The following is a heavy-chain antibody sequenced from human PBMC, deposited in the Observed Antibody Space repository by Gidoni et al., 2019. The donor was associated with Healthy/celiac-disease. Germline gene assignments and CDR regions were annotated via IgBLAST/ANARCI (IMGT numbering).Heavy chain of an antibody. CDR1: GGTFSSYA. Sequence: QVQLVQSGAEVKKPGSSVKVSCKASGGTFSSYAISWVRQAPGQGIEWMGGIIPIFGTANYAQKFQGRVTITADESTSTAYMELSSLRSEDTAVYYCARGQGYCSGGSCYSSFYDYWGQGTLVTVSS. CDR2: IIPIFGTA. J-gene: IGHJ4*02. CDR3: ARGQGYCSGGSCYSSFYDY. V-gene: IGHV1-69*01. D-gene: IGHD2-15*01.